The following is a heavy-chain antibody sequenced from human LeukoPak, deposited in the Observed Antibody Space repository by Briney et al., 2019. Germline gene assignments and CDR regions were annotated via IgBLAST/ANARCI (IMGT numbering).Heavy chain of an antibody. CDR2: ISGSGSSI. CDR1: GFTFSSYS. J-gene: IGHJ6*02. V-gene: IGHV3-48*01. Sequence: GGSLRLSCAASGFTFSSYSMNWVRQAPGKGLEWVSYISGSGSSIYYADSVKGRLTISRDSAKNSLYLQMNSLRAEDTAVYYCARGKMGYYGMDVWGQGTTVTVSS. D-gene: IGHD2-8*01. CDR3: ARGKMGYYGMDV.